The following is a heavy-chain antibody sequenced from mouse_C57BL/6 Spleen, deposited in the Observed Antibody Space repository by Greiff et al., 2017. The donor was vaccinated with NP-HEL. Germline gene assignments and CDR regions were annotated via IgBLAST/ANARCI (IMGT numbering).Heavy chain of an antibody. V-gene: IGHV1-72*01. Sequence: VQLKQPGAELVKPGASVKLSCKASGYTFTSYWMHWVKQRPGRGLEWIGRIDPNSGGTKYNEKFKSKATLTVDKPSSTAYMQLSSLTSEDSAVYYCARCIYYDYQFPYYFDYWGQGTTLTVSS. CDR2: IDPNSGGT. J-gene: IGHJ2*01. D-gene: IGHD2-4*01. CDR1: GYTFTSYW. CDR3: ARCIYYDYQFPYYFDY.